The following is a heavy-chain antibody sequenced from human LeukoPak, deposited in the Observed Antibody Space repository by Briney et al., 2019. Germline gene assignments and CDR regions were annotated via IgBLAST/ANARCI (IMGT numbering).Heavy chain of an antibody. CDR2: IYTSGGT. V-gene: IGHV4-4*09. Sequence: SETLSLTCTVSGGSISSYYWSWIRQPAGKGLEWIGYIYTSGGTNYNPSLKSRVTISVDTSKNQFSLKLSSVTAADTAVYYCASQPAGSWFDPWGQGTLVTVSS. CDR3: ASQPAGSWFDP. J-gene: IGHJ5*02. CDR1: GGSISSYY. D-gene: IGHD1-14*01.